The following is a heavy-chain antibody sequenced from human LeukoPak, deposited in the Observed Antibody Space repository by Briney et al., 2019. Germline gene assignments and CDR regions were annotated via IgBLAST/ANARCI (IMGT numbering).Heavy chain of an antibody. V-gene: IGHV3-7*03. J-gene: IGHJ5*02. D-gene: IGHD2-15*01. CDR3: ARAGVASPDRWWYDS. CDR1: GFTFSAYW. CDR2: ICQDGSEK. Sequence: GGSLRLSCVASGFTFSAYWMAWVRQAPGKGLEWIANICQDGSEKNYVDSLKGRFTISRDNAKRSLYLQISSLRAEDTAMYYCARAGVASPDRWWYDSWGQGTLVAVSS.